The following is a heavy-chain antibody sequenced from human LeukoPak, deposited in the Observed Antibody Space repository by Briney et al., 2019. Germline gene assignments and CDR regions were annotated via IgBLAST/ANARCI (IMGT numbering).Heavy chain of an antibody. Sequence: PGGSLRLSCAASGFTFSSCGMHWVRQAPGKGLEWVAFIRYDGSNKYYADSVKGRFTISRDNSKNTLYLQMNSLRAEDTAVYYCAKLSYYYGSGSYHPFDYWGQGTLVTVSS. CDR3: AKLSYYYGSGSYHPFDY. D-gene: IGHD3-10*01. V-gene: IGHV3-30*02. J-gene: IGHJ4*02. CDR2: IRYDGSNK. CDR1: GFTFSSCG.